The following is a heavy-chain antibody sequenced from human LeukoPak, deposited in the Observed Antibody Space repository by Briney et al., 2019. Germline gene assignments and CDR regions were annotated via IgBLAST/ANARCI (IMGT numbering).Heavy chain of an antibody. CDR2: IIPIFGTA. V-gene: IGHV1-69*05. Sequence: GASVKVSCKASGGTFSSYAISWVRQAPGQGLEWMGRIIPIFGTANYAQKFQGRVTITTDESTSTAYMELSSLRSEDTAVYYCASRDSRGYSYGRSDYWGQGTLVTVSS. CDR1: GGTFSSYA. CDR3: ASRDSRGYSYGRSDY. J-gene: IGHJ4*02. D-gene: IGHD5-18*01.